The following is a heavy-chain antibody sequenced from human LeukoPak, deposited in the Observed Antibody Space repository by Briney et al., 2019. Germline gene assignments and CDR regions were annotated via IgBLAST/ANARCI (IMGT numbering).Heavy chain of an antibody. J-gene: IGHJ4*02. CDR3: ARQRDNALSYFDY. V-gene: IGHV4-39*01. Sequence: SETLSLTCTVSGGSISSNSCYWGWIRQPPGKGLEWIGSICYSGSTYYNPSLMSRVTISVDTSKNQFSLKLSSVTAADTAMYYCARQRDNALSYFDYWGQGTLVTVSS. CDR1: GGSISSNSCY. D-gene: IGHD1-14*01. CDR2: ICYSGST.